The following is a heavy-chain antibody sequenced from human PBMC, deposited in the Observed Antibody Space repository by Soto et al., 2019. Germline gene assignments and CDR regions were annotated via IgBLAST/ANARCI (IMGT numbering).Heavy chain of an antibody. D-gene: IGHD6-13*01. J-gene: IGHJ6*02. CDR3: ARGGSSRKNYGMDV. CDR1: GGSISIYY. Sequence: SETQSLTCTVSGGSISIYYLIWIRQPAGKGLEWIGRIYYSGSTNYNPSLKSRVTISVDTSKNQFSLKLSSVTAADTAVYYCARGGSSRKNYGMDVWGQGTTVTVSS. V-gene: IGHV4-4*07. CDR2: IYYSGST.